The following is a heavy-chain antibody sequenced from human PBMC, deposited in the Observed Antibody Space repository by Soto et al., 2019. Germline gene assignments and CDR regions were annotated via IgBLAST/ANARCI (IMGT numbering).Heavy chain of an antibody. V-gene: IGHV1-18*04. D-gene: IGHD2-2*01. CDR1: GYTFTSYG. CDR2: ISPYSDGT. J-gene: IGHJ5*02. CDR3: ARVVPGAEAWFGP. Sequence: ASVKVSCSASGYTFTSYGISWVRQAPGQGLEWLGWISPYSDGTNYAQKFQGRVSMTTDTSTTTAYMELRSLRSDDTAVYYCARVVPGAEAWFGPWGQGTLVTVSS.